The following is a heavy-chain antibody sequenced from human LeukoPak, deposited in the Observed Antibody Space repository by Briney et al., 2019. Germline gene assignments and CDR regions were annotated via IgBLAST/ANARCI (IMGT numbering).Heavy chain of an antibody. J-gene: IGHJ4*02. CDR2: IYYSGST. CDR1: GGSISSSSYY. V-gene: IGHV4-39*01. CDR3: ARLQGIRFRQFDY. D-gene: IGHD3-3*02. Sequence: PSETLSLTCTVSGGSISSSSYYWGWIRQPPGEGLEWIGSIYYSGSTYYNPSLKSRVTISVDTSKNQFSLKLSSVTAADTAVYYCARLQGIRFRQFDYWGQGTLVTVSS.